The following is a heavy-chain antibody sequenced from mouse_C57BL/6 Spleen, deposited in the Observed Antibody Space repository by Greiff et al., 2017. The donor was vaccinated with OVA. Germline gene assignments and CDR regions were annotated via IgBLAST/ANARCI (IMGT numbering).Heavy chain of an antibody. Sequence: VQLQQPGAELVRPGTSVKLSCKASGYTFTSYWMHWVKQRPGQGLEWIGVIDPSDSYTNYNQKFKGKATLTVDTSSSTAYMQLSSLTSEDSAVYYCARRGTTRGYFDYWGQGTTLTVSS. J-gene: IGHJ2*01. D-gene: IGHD1-1*01. V-gene: IGHV1-59*01. CDR1: GYTFTSYW. CDR3: ARRGTTRGYFDY. CDR2: IDPSDSYT.